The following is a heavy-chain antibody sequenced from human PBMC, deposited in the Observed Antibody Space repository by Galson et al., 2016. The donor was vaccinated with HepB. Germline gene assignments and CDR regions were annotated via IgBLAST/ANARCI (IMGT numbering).Heavy chain of an antibody. Sequence: SVKVSCKASGYSFTSYGISWVRQAPGQGLEWMGWISDYNGNTNYAQRLQGRVTMTTDTSTSTAYMELRSLSTDDTAVYYCARWAGHCRGGSCYRGHYYGMDVWGQGTTVTVS. CDR3: ARWAGHCRGGSCYRGHYYGMDV. V-gene: IGHV1-18*01. CDR2: ISDYNGNT. D-gene: IGHD2-15*01. J-gene: IGHJ6*02. CDR1: GYSFTSYG.